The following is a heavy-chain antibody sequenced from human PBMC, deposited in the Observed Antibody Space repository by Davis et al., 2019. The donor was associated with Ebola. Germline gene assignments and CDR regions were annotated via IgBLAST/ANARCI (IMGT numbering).Heavy chain of an antibody. D-gene: IGHD3-22*01. CDR1: GGSISSSNW. CDR2: IYHSGST. J-gene: IGHJ4*02. V-gene: IGHV4-4*02. Sequence: MPSETLSLTCAVSGGSISSSNWWSWVRQPPGKGLEWIGEIYHSGSTNYNPSLKSRVTISVDTSKNQFSLKLSSVTAADTAVYYCARHLDSSGHETFDYWGQGTLVTVSS. CDR3: ARHLDSSGHETFDY.